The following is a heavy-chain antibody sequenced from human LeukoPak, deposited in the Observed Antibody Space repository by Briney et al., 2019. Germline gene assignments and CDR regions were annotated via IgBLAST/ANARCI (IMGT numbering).Heavy chain of an antibody. CDR2: IRYDGSNK. CDR1: GFTFSSYG. J-gene: IGHJ4*02. CDR3: AKDASDQLPLSSLDY. D-gene: IGHD2-2*01. V-gene: IGHV3-30*02. Sequence: GGSLRLYCAASGFTFSSYGMHWVRQAPGKGLEWVAFIRYDGSNKYYADSVKGRFTISRDNSKNTLYLQMNSLRAEDTAVYYCAKDASDQLPLSSLDYWGQGTLVTVSS.